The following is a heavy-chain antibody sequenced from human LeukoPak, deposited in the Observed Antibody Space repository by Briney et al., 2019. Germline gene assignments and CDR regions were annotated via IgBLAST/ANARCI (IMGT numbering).Heavy chain of an antibody. D-gene: IGHD3-10*02. CDR1: GFTFSTYW. V-gene: IGHV3-7*01. CDR2: IKQDGSER. CDR3: AELGITMIGGV. J-gene: IGHJ6*03. Sequence: PGGSLRLSCAASGFTFSTYWMSWVRQVPGKGLEWVANIKQDGSERNYVDSVKGRFTISRDNAKNSLYLQMNSLRAEDTAVYYCAELGITMIGGVWGKGTTVTIS.